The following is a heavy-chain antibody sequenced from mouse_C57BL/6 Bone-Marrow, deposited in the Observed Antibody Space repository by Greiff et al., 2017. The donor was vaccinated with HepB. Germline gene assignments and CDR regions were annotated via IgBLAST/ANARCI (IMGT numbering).Heavy chain of an antibody. J-gene: IGHJ4*01. D-gene: IGHD1-1*01. Sequence: QVQLQQSGAELVRPGASVKLSCKASGYTFTDYYINWVKQRPGQGLEWIARIYPGSGNTYYNEKFKGKATLTAEKSSSTAYMQLSSLTSEDSAVYFWARGGITTVVATYYYAMDYWGQGTSVTVSS. V-gene: IGHV1-76*01. CDR3: ARGGITTVVATYYYAMDY. CDR2: IYPGSGNT. CDR1: GYTFTDYY.